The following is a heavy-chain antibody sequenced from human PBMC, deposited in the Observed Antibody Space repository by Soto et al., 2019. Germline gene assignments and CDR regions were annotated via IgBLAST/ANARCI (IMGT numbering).Heavy chain of an antibody. V-gene: IGHV3-30-3*01. J-gene: IGHJ6*02. CDR2: ISYDGSNK. CDR1: GFTFSSYA. D-gene: IGHD2-21*02. Sequence: QVQLVESGGGVVQPGRSLRLSCAASGFTFSSYAMHWVRQAPGKGLEWVAVISYDGSNKYYADSVKDRFTISRDNSKNTLYLQMNSLRAEDTAVYYCARDHPRYCGGDCYGRNGMDVWGQGTTVTVSS. CDR3: ARDHPRYCGGDCYGRNGMDV.